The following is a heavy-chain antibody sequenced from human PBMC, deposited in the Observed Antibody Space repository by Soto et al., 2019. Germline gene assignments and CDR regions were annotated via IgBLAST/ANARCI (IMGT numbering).Heavy chain of an antibody. CDR3: TRCPSGKDAVDL. CDR2: VSVYNGDI. J-gene: IGHJ3*01. CDR1: GFAFSEYG. V-gene: IGHV1-18*01. D-gene: IGHD4-17*01. Sequence: QVQLVQSGAEVKKPGASVKVSCKASGFAFSEYGFSWVRQAPGQGLEWMAWVSVYNGDINYAQRFQGRVTMTTDTSTETVYMEMRSLRSDDTAVDYCTRCPSGKDAVDLWGQGTLVRVSS.